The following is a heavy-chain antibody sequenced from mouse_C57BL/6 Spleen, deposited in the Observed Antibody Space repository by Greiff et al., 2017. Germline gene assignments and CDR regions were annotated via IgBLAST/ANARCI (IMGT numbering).Heavy chain of an antibody. Sequence: VQLQQSGPELVKPGASVKIPCKASGYTFTDYNMDWVKQSHGKSLEWIGDINPNNGGTIYNQKFKGKATLTVDKSSSTAYMELRSLTSEDTAVYYCARGDYGKGYWYFDVWGTGTTVTVSS. CDR2: INPNNGGT. CDR3: ARGDYGKGYWYFDV. J-gene: IGHJ1*03. CDR1: GYTFTDYN. V-gene: IGHV1-18*01. D-gene: IGHD2-1*01.